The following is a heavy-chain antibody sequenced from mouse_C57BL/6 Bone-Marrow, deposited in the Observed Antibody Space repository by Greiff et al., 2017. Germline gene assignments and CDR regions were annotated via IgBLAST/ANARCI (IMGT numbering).Heavy chain of an antibody. D-gene: IGHD1-1*01. V-gene: IGHV1-82*01. Sequence: QVQLKQSGPELVKPGASVKISCKASGYAFSSSWMNWVKQRPGKGLEWIGRIYPGDGDTNYNGKFKGKATLTADKSSSTAYMQLSSLTSEDSAVXFCAPYYYGSSYNLFDYWGQGTTRTVSS. CDR2: IYPGDGDT. CDR3: APYYYGSSYNLFDY. J-gene: IGHJ2*01. CDR1: GYAFSSSW.